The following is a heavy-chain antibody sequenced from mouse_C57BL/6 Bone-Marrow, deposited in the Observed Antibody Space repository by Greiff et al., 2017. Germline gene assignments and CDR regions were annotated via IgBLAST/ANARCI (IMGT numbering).Heavy chain of an antibody. J-gene: IGHJ4*01. CDR3: ARPGSYAMDY. Sequence: EVKVVESGGGLVKPGGSLKLSCAASGFTFSDYGMHWVRQAPEKGLEWVAYISSGSSTIYYADTVKGRFTISRDNAKNTLFLQMTSLRSEDTAMXYCARPGSYAMDYWGQGTSVTVSS. V-gene: IGHV5-17*01. CDR2: ISSGSSTI. CDR1: GFTFSDYG.